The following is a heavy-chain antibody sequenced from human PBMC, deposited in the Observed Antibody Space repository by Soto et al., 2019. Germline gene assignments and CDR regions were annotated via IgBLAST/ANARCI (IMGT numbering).Heavy chain of an antibody. V-gene: IGHV4-30-4*01. CDR3: ARGAAEYDYFDH. CDR2: IYYSGST. D-gene: IGHD6-25*01. CDR1: GGSISSGDYY. J-gene: IGHJ4*02. Sequence: SETLSLTCTVSGGSISSGDYYWSWIRQPPGKGLEWIGYIYYSGSTYYNPSLKSRVTISVDTSKNQFSLKLSSVTAADTAVYYCARGAAEYDYFDHWGQGTLVTVSS.